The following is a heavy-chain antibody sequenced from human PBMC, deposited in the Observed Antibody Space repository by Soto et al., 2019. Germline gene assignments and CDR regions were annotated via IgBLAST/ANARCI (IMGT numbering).Heavy chain of an antibody. D-gene: IGHD6-25*01. CDR3: ASLGDYSSVGWGRYYYGLDV. Sequence: PSETLSFTCTVSVGSISSSGYYWGWIRQPPGKGLEGIGSSYYSWGTYYNPSLKSRVTISVETYKNQCSLKLSSVTAADTAAYYCASLGDYSSVGWGRYYYGLDVWGQGTTVTVS. CDR2: SYYSWGT. V-gene: IGHV4-39*01. CDR1: VGSISSSGYY. J-gene: IGHJ6*02.